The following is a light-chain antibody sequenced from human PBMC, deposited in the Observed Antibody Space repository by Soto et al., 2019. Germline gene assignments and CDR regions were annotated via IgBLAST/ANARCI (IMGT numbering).Light chain of an antibody. J-gene: IGKJ4*01. CDR1: QGIAPY. CDR3: QKYNSAPLT. V-gene: IGKV1-27*01. Sequence: DVQMTQSPSSLSAFVGDRVTITCRASQGIAPYLAWFQQKPGKVPKLLIYATSTLQSVVPSRFSGSGSGTDFTLTINSLRPEDVGTYYCQKYNSAPLTFGGGTKVEIK. CDR2: ATS.